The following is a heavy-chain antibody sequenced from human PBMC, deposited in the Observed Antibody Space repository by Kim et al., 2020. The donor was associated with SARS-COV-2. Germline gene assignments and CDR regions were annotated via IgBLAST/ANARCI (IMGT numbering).Heavy chain of an antibody. D-gene: IGHD3-10*01. Sequence: ADSVKGRFTISRDNSKNTLYLQMNSRRAEDTAVYYCAKGNRGGYYYGMDVWGQGTTVTVSS. CDR3: AKGNRGGYYYGMDV. V-gene: IGHV3-30*02. J-gene: IGHJ6*02.